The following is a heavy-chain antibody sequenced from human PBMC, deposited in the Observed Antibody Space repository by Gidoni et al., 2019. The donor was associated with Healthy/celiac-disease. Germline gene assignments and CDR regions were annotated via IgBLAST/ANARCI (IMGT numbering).Heavy chain of an antibody. D-gene: IGHD2-21*02. J-gene: IGHJ4*02. CDR1: GFTFSSYA. CDR2: ISGSGGST. V-gene: IGHV3-23*01. Sequence: EVQLLESGGGLVQPGGSLRLSCAASGFTFSSYAMSGVRQAPGKGLEWVSAISGSGGSTYYADSVKGRFTISRDNSKNTLYLQMNSLRAEDTAVYYCAKDRAYCGGDCYVVSPFDYWGQGTLVTVSS. CDR3: AKDRAYCGGDCYVVSPFDY.